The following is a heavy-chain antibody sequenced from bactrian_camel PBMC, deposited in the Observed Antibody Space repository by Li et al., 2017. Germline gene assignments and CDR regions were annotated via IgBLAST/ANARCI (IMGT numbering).Heavy chain of an antibody. CDR3: AADLRSFGGDRRLATFRYYY. V-gene: IGHV3S53*01. J-gene: IGHJ4*01. CDR2: IWTSGGMT. Sequence: HVQLVESGGGSVQAGGSLRLSCLASSISVCMAWFRQAPGKEREGVAAIWTSGGMTYYSDSVKDRFTISPDDAKNTLFLQMNSLNPEDTGMYYCAADLRSFGGDRRLATFRYYYWGQGTQVTVS. CDR1: SISVC. D-gene: IGHD1*01.